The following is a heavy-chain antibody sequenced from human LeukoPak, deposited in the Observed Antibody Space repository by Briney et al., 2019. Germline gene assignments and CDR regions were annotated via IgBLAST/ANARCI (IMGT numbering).Heavy chain of an antibody. Sequence: PSETLSLTCTGSVGSISSYYWSWIRQPPGKGLEWIGYIYYSGSTNYNPSLKSRVTISVDTSKNQFSLKLSSVTAADTAVYYCARHILGYLYFDYWGQGTLVTVSS. CDR3: ARHILGYLYFDY. D-gene: IGHD3-22*01. CDR2: IYYSGST. V-gene: IGHV4-59*08. J-gene: IGHJ4*02. CDR1: VGSISSYY.